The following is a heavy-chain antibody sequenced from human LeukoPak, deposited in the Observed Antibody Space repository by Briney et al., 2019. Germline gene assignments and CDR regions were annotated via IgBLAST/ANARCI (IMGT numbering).Heavy chain of an antibody. CDR3: ARCSTGRSYYFDY. D-gene: IGHD1-26*01. Sequence: GGSLRLSCAASGFTVSSNYMSWVRQAPGKGLEWVSVIYSGGSTYYADSVKGRFTISRDKSKNTLYLQMNSLRAEDTAVYYCARCSTGRSYYFDYWGQGTLVTVSS. CDR1: GFTVSSNY. J-gene: IGHJ4*02. CDR2: IYSGGST. V-gene: IGHV3-53*01.